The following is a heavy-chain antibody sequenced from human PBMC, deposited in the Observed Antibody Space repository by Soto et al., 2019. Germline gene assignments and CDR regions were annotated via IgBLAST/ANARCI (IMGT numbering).Heavy chain of an antibody. CDR2: IYGDNTYT. Sequence: ASVKVSCKTSGYIFSDYVIHWVRQAPGQRPEWMGYIYGDNTYTKYSEKFQGRVTITSDTSATTGYMELSSLTSEDTAVYYCARDSAIPTGTYFDYWG. D-gene: IGHD2-8*02. CDR1: GYIFSDYV. CDR3: ARDSAIPTGTYFDY. J-gene: IGHJ4*01. V-gene: IGHV1-3*01.